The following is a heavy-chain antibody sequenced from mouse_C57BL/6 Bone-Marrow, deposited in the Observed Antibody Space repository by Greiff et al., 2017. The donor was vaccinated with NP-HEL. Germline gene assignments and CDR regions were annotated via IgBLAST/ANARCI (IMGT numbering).Heavy chain of an antibody. CDR2: IDPSDSYT. CDR3: ARGGYYGSSYVWYFDV. Sequence: QVQLQQPGAELVRPGTSVKLSCKASGYTFTSYWMHWVKQRPGQGLEWIGVIDPSDSYTNYNQKFKGKATLTVDTSSSTAYMQLSSLTSADSAVYYCARGGYYGSSYVWYFDVWGTGTTVTVSS. J-gene: IGHJ1*03. CDR1: GYTFTSYW. D-gene: IGHD1-1*01. V-gene: IGHV1-59*01.